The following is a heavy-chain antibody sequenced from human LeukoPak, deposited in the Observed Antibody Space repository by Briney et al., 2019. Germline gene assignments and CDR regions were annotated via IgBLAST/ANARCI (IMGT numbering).Heavy chain of an antibody. CDR3: AKVALAQLASYYSYYYIDV. CDR1: GFTFSSYG. D-gene: IGHD1-1*01. Sequence: PGGSLRLSCAASGFTFSSYGMHWVRQAPGKGLEWVAFIRYDGSNKYYADSVKGRFTISRDNSKNTLYLQMNSLRAEDTAVYYCAKVALAQLASYYSYYYIDVWGKGTTVTVSS. J-gene: IGHJ6*03. V-gene: IGHV3-30*02. CDR2: IRYDGSNK.